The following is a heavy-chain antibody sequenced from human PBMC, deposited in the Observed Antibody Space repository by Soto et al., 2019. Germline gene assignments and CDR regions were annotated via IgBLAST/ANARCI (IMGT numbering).Heavy chain of an antibody. V-gene: IGHV2-5*02. Sequence: QITLKESGPTLVKPTQTLTLTCTFSGFSLSTSGVGVGWIRQPPGKALEWLALIYRDDDKRYSPSLKSRLTNTKDTSKNQVVLTMTNMDPVDTATYYCAHRPSYCSGGSCYSGFDYWGQGTLVTVSS. J-gene: IGHJ4*02. CDR3: AHRPSYCSGGSCYSGFDY. CDR2: IYRDDDK. CDR1: GFSLSTSGVG. D-gene: IGHD2-15*01.